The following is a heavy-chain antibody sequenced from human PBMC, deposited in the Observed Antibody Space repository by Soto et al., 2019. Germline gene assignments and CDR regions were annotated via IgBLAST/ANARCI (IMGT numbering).Heavy chain of an antibody. CDR3: ARELNTESSAYYSFAF. CDR2: VSTNDDRT. V-gene: IGHV1-18*01. J-gene: IGHJ4*02. CDR1: GYTFTAYG. Sequence: GPEVKMPGSSVKVSCTPSGYTFTAYGLAWLRQAPGQRPEGMGWVSTNDDRTNYARKFQGRGTMTTDRSTTTTSMELRSLGTDDTAVYYCARELNTESSAYYSFAFWGQGTLVTVSS. D-gene: IGHD3-22*01.